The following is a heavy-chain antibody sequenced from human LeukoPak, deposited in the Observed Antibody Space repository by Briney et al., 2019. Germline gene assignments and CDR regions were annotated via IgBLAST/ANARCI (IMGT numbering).Heavy chain of an antibody. V-gene: IGHV3-30*03. D-gene: IGHD3-10*01. CDR1: GFTFSSYG. J-gene: IGHJ4*02. CDR3: ATGEVMGY. Sequence: GRSLRLSCAASGFTFSSYGMHWVRQAPGKGLEWVAVISYDGSNKYYADSVKGRFTISRDNSKNTLYLQMNSLGAEDTAVYYCATGEVMGYWGQGTLVTVSS. CDR2: ISYDGSNK.